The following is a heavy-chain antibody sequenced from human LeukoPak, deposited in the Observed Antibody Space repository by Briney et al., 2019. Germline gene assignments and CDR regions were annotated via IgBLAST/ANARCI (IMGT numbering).Heavy chain of an antibody. J-gene: IGHJ6*03. V-gene: IGHV1-2*02. CDR1: GYTFTGYY. CDR3: ARDRATTGSHYYYYYYMDV. D-gene: IGHD4-11*01. Sequence: GASVKASCKPSGYTFTGYYMHWVRQAPGQGLEWMGWINPNSGGTNYAQKFQGRVTMTRDTSISTAYMELSRLRSDDTAVYYCARDRATTGSHYYYYYYMDVWGKGTTVTVSS. CDR2: INPNSGGT.